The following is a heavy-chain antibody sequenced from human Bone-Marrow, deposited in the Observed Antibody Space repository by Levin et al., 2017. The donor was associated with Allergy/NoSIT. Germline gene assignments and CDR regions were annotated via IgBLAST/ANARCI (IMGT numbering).Heavy chain of an antibody. V-gene: IGHV1-2*02. J-gene: IGHJ3*02. D-gene: IGHD4-17*01. Sequence: GESLKISCKTSGYTFTAHYIYWVRQAPGQGLEWMGWINPSSGGTKYAQKFQGRVSLTRDTSISTVYMDLSRLRSDDTAVYSCARASGRGYGDDALDIWGQGTMVTVSS. CDR1: GYTFTAHY. CDR2: INPSSGGT. CDR3: ARASGRGYGDDALDI.